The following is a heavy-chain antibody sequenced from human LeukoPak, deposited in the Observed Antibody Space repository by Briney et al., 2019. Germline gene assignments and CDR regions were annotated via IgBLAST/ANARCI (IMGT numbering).Heavy chain of an antibody. CDR3: AKVTDGYNSPFDY. V-gene: IGHV3-23*01. Sequence: GGSLRLSCEASGFIFSNYGMNWVRQAPGKGLEWVSSMSGSGGSSHYADPVKERFTISRDNSKNTLYLQMNSLRTEDTAVYYCAKVTDGYNSPFDYWGQGTLVTVSS. CDR2: MSGSGGSS. J-gene: IGHJ4*02. D-gene: IGHD5-24*01. CDR1: GFIFSNYG.